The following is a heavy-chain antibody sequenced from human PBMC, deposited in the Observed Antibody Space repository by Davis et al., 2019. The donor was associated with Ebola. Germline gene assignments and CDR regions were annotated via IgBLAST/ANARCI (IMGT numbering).Heavy chain of an antibody. D-gene: IGHD1-26*01. CDR2: IIPILGIA. Sequence: SVKVSCKASGGTFSSYTISWVRQAPGQGLEWMGRIIPILGIANYAQKFQGRVTITADKSTSTAYMELSSLRSEDTAVYYCARDPPGGGSYFYYGMDVWGKGTTVTVSS. CDR3: ARDPPGGGSYFYYGMDV. J-gene: IGHJ6*04. V-gene: IGHV1-69*04. CDR1: GGTFSSYT.